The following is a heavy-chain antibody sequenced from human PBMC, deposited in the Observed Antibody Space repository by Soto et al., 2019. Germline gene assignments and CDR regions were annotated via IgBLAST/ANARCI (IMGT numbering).Heavy chain of an antibody. CDR1: GGSISSYY. CDR2: IYYSGST. Sequence: TSETLSLTCTVSGGSISSYYWSWIRQPPGKGLEWIRYIYYSGSTNYNPSLKSRVTISVDTSKNQFSLKLSSVTAADTAVYYCARTGYNYYGSGSYYISDYYYYYMDVWGEGTTVTISS. D-gene: IGHD3-10*01. J-gene: IGHJ6*03. V-gene: IGHV4-59*08. CDR3: ARTGYNYYGSGSYYISDYYYYYMDV.